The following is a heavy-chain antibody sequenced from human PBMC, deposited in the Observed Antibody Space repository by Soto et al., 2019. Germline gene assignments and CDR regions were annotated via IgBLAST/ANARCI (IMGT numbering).Heavy chain of an antibody. J-gene: IGHJ4*02. CDR2: IIPILGIA. D-gene: IGHD4-17*01. CDR3: ARDGEYGDYRGDDY. V-gene: IGHV1-69*08. Sequence: QVQLVQSGAEVKKPGSSVKVSCKASGGTFSSYTSSWVRQAPGQGLEWMGRIIPILGIANSAQKFQGRVPITADKSTSTAYMELSSLRSEDTAVYYCARDGEYGDYRGDDYWGQGTLFTVSS. CDR1: GGTFSSYT.